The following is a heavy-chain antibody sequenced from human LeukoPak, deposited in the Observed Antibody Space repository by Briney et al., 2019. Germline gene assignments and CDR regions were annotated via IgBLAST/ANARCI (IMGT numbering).Heavy chain of an antibody. CDR2: ISCSGGGT. Sequence: GGSLRLSCAASVYTLSSYAMSGVPDAPAKGLEYVLTISCSGGGTYYADSVKRRFTISRDDSKNTLYLQMNTLSAEDTPVYYCAKDLGRDPNNYFDNWGQGTPVTVSS. J-gene: IGHJ4*02. V-gene: IGHV3-23*01. CDR3: AKDLGRDPNNYFDN. D-gene: IGHD3-16*01. CDR1: VYTLSSYA.